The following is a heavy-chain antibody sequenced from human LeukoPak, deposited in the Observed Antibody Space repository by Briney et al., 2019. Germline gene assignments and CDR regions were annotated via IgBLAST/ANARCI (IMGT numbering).Heavy chain of an antibody. V-gene: IGHV4-39*01. CDR1: GGSISSTNYS. CDR2: IYYSGST. D-gene: IGHD2-2*01. J-gene: IGHJ5*02. Sequence: PSETLSLTCTVSGGSISSTNYSWGWIRQPPGKGLEWIGSIYYSGSTYYNPSLKSRVTISVDTSKHQFSLKLSSVTAADTAVYYCARRPLLDVVVIPAAISFLWGVDPWGQGTLVTVSS. CDR3: ARRPLLDVVVIPAAISFLWGVDP.